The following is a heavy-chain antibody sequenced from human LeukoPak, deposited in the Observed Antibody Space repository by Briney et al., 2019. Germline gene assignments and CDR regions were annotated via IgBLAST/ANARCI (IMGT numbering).Heavy chain of an antibody. D-gene: IGHD3-16*01. J-gene: IGHJ4*02. CDR2: IKEDGSEA. V-gene: IGHV3-7*04. CDR3: ARGGANRFDY. Sequence: TGGSLRLSCAASGFPFSGYWMTWVRQAPGRGLEWVATIKEDGSEAYFGDSVKGRFAISRDNAKNSLYLQMNSLRGEDTAVYYCARGGANRFDYWGQGTLVTVSS. CDR1: GFPFSGYW.